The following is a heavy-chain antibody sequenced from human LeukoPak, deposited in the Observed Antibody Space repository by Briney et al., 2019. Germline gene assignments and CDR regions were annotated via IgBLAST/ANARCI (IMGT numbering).Heavy chain of an antibody. CDR1: GYTFTGYY. J-gene: IGHJ4*02. CDR2: INPNSGGT. D-gene: IGHD3-22*01. V-gene: IGHV1-2*02. CDR3: ARDSGSGYYWFDY. Sequence: GASVKVSCTASGYTFTGYYMHWVRQAPGQGLEWIGWINPNSGGTNYAQKFQGRVTMTRDTSISTAYMELSRLRSDDTAVYCCARDSGSGYYWFDYWGQGTLVTVSS.